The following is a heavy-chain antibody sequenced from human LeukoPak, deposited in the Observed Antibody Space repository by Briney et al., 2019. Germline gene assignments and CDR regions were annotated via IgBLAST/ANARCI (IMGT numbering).Heavy chain of an antibody. CDR1: GYTFTSYD. Sequence: GASVKVSCKASGYTFTSYDINWVRQATGQGLEWMGWMNPNSGNTGYAQKFQGRATMTRNTSISTAYMELSSLRSEDTAVYYCARTIVVRYYYYYGMDVWGQGTTVTVSS. D-gene: IGHD2-15*01. CDR3: ARTIVVRYYYYYGMDV. J-gene: IGHJ6*02. V-gene: IGHV1-8*01. CDR2: MNPNSGNT.